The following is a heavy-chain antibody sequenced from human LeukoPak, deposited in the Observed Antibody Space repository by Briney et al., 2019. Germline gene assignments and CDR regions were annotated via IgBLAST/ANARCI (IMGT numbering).Heavy chain of an antibody. D-gene: IGHD4-11*01. V-gene: IGHV4-59*01. Sequence: SETLSLTCTVSGDSIRNYYWNWVRQPAGKGLEWIGYIYYSGSTNYNPSLKSRVTISVDTSKSQFSLKLSSVTAADTAVYYCAGLRDYTYYYYYMDVWGKGTTVTVSS. CDR2: IYYSGST. CDR1: GDSIRNYY. CDR3: AGLRDYTYYYYYMDV. J-gene: IGHJ6*03.